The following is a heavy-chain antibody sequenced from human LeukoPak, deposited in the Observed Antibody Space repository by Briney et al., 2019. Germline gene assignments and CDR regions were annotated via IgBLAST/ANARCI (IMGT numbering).Heavy chain of an antibody. D-gene: IGHD3-22*01. CDR3: AKDRPNYFGTNGHYYRRDGDF. CDR1: EFTFSIYA. J-gene: IGHJ4*02. Sequence: PGGSLRLSCAASEFTFSIYAMSWVRQAPGRGLEWVASITSTGESTWCAGSVKGRFTISRDNSKYTVYLQMNSLRAEDTAIYYCAKDRPNYFGTNGHYYRRDGDFWGQGTLVTVSS. V-gene: IGHV3-23*01. CDR2: ITSTGEST.